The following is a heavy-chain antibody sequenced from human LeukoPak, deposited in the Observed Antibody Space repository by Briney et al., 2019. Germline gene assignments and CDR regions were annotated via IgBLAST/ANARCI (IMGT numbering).Heavy chain of an antibody. CDR2: INPSGGST. CDR3: ARGLGELDAFDI. D-gene: IGHD1-26*01. CDR1: GYTFTNYY. J-gene: IGHJ3*02. Sequence: ASVKVTCKAPGYTFTNYYMHWVRQAPGQGLEWMGIINPSGGSTTYAQKFQGRVTMTRDTSTSTVYMDLSNLRSEDTAVYYCARGLGELDAFDIWGQGTMATVSS. V-gene: IGHV1-46*01.